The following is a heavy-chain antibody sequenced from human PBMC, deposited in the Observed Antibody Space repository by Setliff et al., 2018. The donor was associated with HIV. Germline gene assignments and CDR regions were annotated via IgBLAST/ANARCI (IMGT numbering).Heavy chain of an antibody. D-gene: IGHD1-26*01. Sequence: ASVKVSCKASGYTFTRYFMHCVRQAPGQGLEWLGMINPSGGSTWYAQKFQGRVTMTGDTPTNTLYMELSSLRSEDTAAYYCARGWEGGMDYWGQGTLVTVSS. CDR1: GYTFTRYF. V-gene: IGHV1-46*01. CDR3: ARGWEGGMDY. J-gene: IGHJ4*02. CDR2: INPSGGST.